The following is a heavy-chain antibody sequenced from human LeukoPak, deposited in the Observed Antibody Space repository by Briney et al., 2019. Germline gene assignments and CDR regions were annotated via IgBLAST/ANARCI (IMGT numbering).Heavy chain of an antibody. CDR2: SSSGSAI. Sequence: SSSGSAIFYADSVKGRFTISRDNAKNSPFLQMNSLRAEDTAFYYCASKGGFDDWGQETLVTVSS. J-gene: IGHJ4*02. V-gene: IGHV3-48*03. D-gene: IGHD2-15*01. CDR3: ASKGGFDD.